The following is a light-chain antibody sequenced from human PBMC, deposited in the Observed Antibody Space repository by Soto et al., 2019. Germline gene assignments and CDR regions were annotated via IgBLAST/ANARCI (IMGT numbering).Light chain of an antibody. CDR1: QSISNW. V-gene: IGKV1-5*03. J-gene: IGKJ1*01. CDR2: KAS. Sequence: DIQMTQSPSTLSASVGDRFTITCRASQSISNWLAWYQQKPGKAPKLLIYKASTLKSGVPSRFSGSGSGTEFTLTISSLQPDDFAAYYCQQYNSYSFGQGTKVDIK. CDR3: QQYNSYS.